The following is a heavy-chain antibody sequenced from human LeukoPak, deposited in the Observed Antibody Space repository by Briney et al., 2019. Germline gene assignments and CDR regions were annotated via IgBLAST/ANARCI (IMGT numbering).Heavy chain of an antibody. CDR1: GGSISSGGYY. CDR3: AREAIRGYDFQRIFDY. J-gene: IGHJ4*02. D-gene: IGHD5-12*01. Sequence: SETLSLTCTVSGGSISSGGYYWTWIRQHPGKGLEWIGYIYYSGNTYYNPSLKSRVTISLDTSKNQFSLKLSSVTAADTAVYYCAREAIRGYDFQRIFDYWGQGTLVTVSS. CDR2: IYYSGNT. V-gene: IGHV4-31*03.